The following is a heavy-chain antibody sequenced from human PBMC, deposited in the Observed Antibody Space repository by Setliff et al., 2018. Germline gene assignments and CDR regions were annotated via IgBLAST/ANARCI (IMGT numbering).Heavy chain of an antibody. V-gene: IGHV1-18*01. Sequence: VSCKASAYSFTNYGITWVRQAPGQGLEWMGWISAYSGAIKNVPKFRDRVTMTTDASTNTAYMELSSLRSDDTAVYYCARAPLESGYYYGQGHYFYYWGQGTLVTVSS. CDR1: AYSFTNYG. D-gene: IGHD5-18*01. J-gene: IGHJ4*02. CDR2: ISAYSGAI. CDR3: ARAPLESGYYYGQGHYFYY.